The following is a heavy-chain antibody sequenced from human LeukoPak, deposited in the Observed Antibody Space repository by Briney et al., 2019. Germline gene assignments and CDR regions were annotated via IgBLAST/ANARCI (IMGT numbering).Heavy chain of an antibody. CDR1: GFTFSSYG. CDR2: ISYDGSNK. CDR3: AKDRKDYYGSGVFDY. D-gene: IGHD3-10*01. Sequence: GGSLRPSCAASGFTFSSYGMHWVRQAPGKGLEWVAVISYDGSNKYYADSVKGRFTISRDNSKNTLYLQMNSLRAEDTAVYYCAKDRKDYYGSGVFDYWGQGTLVTVSS. V-gene: IGHV3-30*18. J-gene: IGHJ4*02.